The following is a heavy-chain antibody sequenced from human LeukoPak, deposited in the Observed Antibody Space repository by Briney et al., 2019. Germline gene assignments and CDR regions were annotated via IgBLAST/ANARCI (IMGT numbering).Heavy chain of an antibody. CDR1: GYTFTVYY. CDR2: INPNSGGT. V-gene: IGHV1-2*02. D-gene: IGHD3-3*01. J-gene: IGHJ4*02. Sequence: ASVKVSFKASGYTFTVYYMHWVRQAPGQGLEWMGWINPNSGGTNYAQKLQGRVTMTTDTSTSTAYMELRSLRSDDTAVYYCARDLVTYYEFWSSYSTFEYWGQGTLVTVSP. CDR3: ARDLVTYYEFWSSYSTFEY.